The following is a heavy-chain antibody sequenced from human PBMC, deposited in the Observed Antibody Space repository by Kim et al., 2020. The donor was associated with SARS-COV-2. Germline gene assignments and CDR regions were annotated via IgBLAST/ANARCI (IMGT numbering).Heavy chain of an antibody. CDR2: IWYDGSNK. CDR1: GFTFSSYG. V-gene: IGHV3-33*01. Sequence: GGSLRLSCAASGFTFSSYGMHWVRQAPGKGLEWVAVIWYDGSNKYYADSVKGRFTISRDNSKNTLYLQMNSLRAEDTAVYYCARDPGYSYGWRSNWFDPWGQGSLLTASS. J-gene: IGHJ5*02. D-gene: IGHD5-18*01. CDR3: ARDPGYSYGWRSNWFDP.